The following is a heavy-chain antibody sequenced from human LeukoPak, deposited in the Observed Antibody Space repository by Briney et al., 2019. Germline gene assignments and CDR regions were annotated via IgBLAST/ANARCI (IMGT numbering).Heavy chain of an antibody. CDR2: ISGHNGDT. CDR3: GVSGYDSLLNY. J-gene: IGHJ4*02. D-gene: IGHD5-12*01. V-gene: IGHV1-18*04. Sequence: GGLVKVSCKASGYTFTSYGISWVRQAPGQGLEWMGWISGHNGDTKYAHNFQGRVTMTIDTSTSTAYMELRSLRSDDTAVYYCGVSGYDSLLNYWGQGTLVTVSS. CDR1: GYTFTSYG.